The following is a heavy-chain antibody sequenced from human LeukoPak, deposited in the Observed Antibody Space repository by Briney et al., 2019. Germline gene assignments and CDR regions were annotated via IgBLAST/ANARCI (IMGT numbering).Heavy chain of an antibody. CDR1: GFTFSSYA. D-gene: IGHD3-10*02. CDR3: AELGITMIGGV. CDR2: ISGSGSTI. Sequence: GGSLRLSCAASGFTFSSYAMSWVRQAPGKGLEWVSAISGSGSTIYYADSVKGRFTISRDNAKNSLYLQMNSLRAEDTAVYYCAELGITMIGGVWGKGTTVTISS. J-gene: IGHJ6*04. V-gene: IGHV3-23*01.